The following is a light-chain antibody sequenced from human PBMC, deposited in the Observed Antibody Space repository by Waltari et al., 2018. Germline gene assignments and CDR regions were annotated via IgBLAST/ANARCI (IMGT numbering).Light chain of an antibody. CDR2: SAS. Sequence: DIQMTQSPSSLSASVGDRVTVTCRASQSFVTYLNWYQQKPVKAPRVLIYSASSLQGGVPSRFSGSGSGTYFTLTITSLQPEDFATYYCQQSYTTPWTFGQGTKVEIK. V-gene: IGKV1-39*01. CDR1: QSFVTY. CDR3: QQSYTTPWT. J-gene: IGKJ1*01.